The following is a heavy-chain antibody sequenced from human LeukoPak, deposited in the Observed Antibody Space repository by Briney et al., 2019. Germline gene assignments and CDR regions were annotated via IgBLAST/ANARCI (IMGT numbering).Heavy chain of an antibody. D-gene: IGHD1-26*01. CDR3: ARGTSYRAVGATTPWYFDL. J-gene: IGHJ2*01. Sequence: SETLSLTCAVYGGSFSGYYWSWIRQPPGKRLEWIGEINHSGSTNYNPSLKSRVTISVDTSKNQFSLKLSSVTAADTAVYYCARGTSYRAVGATTPWYFDLWGRGTLVTVSS. CDR2: INHSGST. CDR1: GGSFSGYY. V-gene: IGHV4-34*01.